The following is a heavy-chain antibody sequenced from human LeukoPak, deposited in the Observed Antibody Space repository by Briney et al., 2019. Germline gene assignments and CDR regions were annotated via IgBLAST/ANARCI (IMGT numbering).Heavy chain of an antibody. Sequence: GGSLRLSCAASGFSFSTNRMHWVRQAPGKGLVWLSRLYSDGSVTGYADSVKGRFTISRDNAKNTLYLQMNSLRVEDTAVNYCARDPGSNGGDWYFDLWGRGTLVTVSS. D-gene: IGHD3-16*01. V-gene: IGHV3-74*01. CDR1: GFSFSTNR. CDR2: LYSDGSVT. J-gene: IGHJ2*01. CDR3: ARDPGSNGGDWYFDL.